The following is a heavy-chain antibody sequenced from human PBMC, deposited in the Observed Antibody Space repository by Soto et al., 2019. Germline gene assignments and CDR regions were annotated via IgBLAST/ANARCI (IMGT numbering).Heavy chain of an antibody. CDR3: ARTTAVPNTLRSRYFFDY. J-gene: IGHJ4*02. CDR1: GGSISSYY. Sequence: PSETLSLTCTVSGGSISSYYWSWIRQPPGKRLEWIGYVYYSGTTNYDPSLKSLVTISVDLSKNQFSLRLSSVTTADTALYYCARTTAVPNTLRSRYFFDYWGQGTLVTVSS. D-gene: IGHD4-17*01. V-gene: IGHV4-59*01. CDR2: VYYSGTT.